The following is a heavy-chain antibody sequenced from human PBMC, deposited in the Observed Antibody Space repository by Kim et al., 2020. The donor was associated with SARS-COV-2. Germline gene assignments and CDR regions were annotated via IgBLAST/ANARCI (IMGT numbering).Heavy chain of an antibody. Sequence: GESLKISCKGSGYSFTSYWISWVRQMPGKGLEWMGRIDPSDSYTNYSPSFQGHVTISADKSISTAYLQWSSLKASDTAMYYCARACSGGSCYTRFDYWGQGTLVTVSS. CDR3: ARACSGGSCYTRFDY. CDR2: IDPSDSYT. D-gene: IGHD2-15*01. V-gene: IGHV5-10-1*01. J-gene: IGHJ4*02. CDR1: GYSFTSYW.